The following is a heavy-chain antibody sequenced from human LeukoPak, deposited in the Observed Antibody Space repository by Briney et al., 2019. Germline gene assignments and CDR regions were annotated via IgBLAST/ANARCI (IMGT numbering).Heavy chain of an antibody. J-gene: IGHJ6*03. Sequence: SETLSLTCTVSGGSLGTYYWSRVRQSPGTGLEWIGYIYVTGTRYNPYLQSRVTISVDRSRNQFFLKMTSVTAADTAVYYCARHIGGGIEDMDVWGRGTKVTVSS. D-gene: IGHD3-16*02. CDR1: GGSLGTYY. V-gene: IGHV4-59*08. CDR2: IYVTGT. CDR3: ARHIGGGIEDMDV.